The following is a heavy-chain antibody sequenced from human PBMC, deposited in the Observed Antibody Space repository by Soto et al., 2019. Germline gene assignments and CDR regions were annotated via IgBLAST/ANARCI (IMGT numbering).Heavy chain of an antibody. CDR1: GGSISSSSYY. CDR2: IYYSGST. V-gene: IGHV4-39*01. J-gene: IGHJ6*02. CDR3: ARPPYYYDSSGYPLYYGMDV. Sequence: QLQLQESGPGLVKPSETLSLTCTVSGGSISSSSYYWGWIRQPPGKGLEWIGSIYYSGSTYYNPSLKSRVTISADTSKNQFSLKLSSVTAADTAVYYCARPPYYYDSSGYPLYYGMDVWGQGTTVTVSS. D-gene: IGHD3-22*01.